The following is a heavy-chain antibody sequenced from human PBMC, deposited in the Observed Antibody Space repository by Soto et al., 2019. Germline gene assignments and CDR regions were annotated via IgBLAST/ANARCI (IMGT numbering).Heavy chain of an antibody. CDR2: ISYDGSNK. Sequence: QVQLVESGGGVVQPGRSLRLSCAASGFTFNNYAMHWVRQAPGKGLEWVALISYDGSNKYYADSVKGRFTISRDNSKNXXYLPMNSLRAEDTAVYYCARDPLWGTAMVLWYFDLWGRGTLVTVSS. V-gene: IGHV3-30-3*01. CDR3: ARDPLWGTAMVLWYFDL. CDR1: GFTFNNYA. J-gene: IGHJ2*01. D-gene: IGHD5-18*01.